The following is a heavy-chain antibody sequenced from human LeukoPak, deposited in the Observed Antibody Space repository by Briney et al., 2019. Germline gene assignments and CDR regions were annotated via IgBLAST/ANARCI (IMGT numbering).Heavy chain of an antibody. D-gene: IGHD3-10*01. CDR2: ISYDGSNK. CDR3: ASPLSGV. V-gene: IGHV3-30-3*01. CDR1: GFTFSSYA. Sequence: GRSLRLSCAASGFTFSSYAMHWVRQAPGKGLEWVAVISYDGSNKYYADSVKGRFTISRDNSKNTLYLQMNSLRAEDTAVYYCASPLSGVWGQGTTVTVSS. J-gene: IGHJ6*02.